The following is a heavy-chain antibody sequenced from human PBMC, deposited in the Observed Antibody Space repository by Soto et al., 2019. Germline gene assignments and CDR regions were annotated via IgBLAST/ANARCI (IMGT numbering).Heavy chain of an antibody. CDR3: ARGITGTAFYYYYGMDV. Sequence: SETLSLTCTVSGGSISSYYWSWIRQPSGKGLEWIGYIYYSGSTNYNPSLKSRVTISVDTSKNQFSLKLSSVTAADTAVYYCARGITGTAFYYYYGMDVWGQGTTVTVSS. V-gene: IGHV4-59*01. J-gene: IGHJ6*02. CDR1: GGSISSYY. D-gene: IGHD1-20*01. CDR2: IYYSGST.